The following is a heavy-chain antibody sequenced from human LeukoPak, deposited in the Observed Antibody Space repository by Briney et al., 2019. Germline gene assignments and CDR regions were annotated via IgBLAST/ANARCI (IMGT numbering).Heavy chain of an antibody. CDR3: ATGVDILTGYGFDY. V-gene: IGHV4-59*01. D-gene: IGHD3-9*01. J-gene: IGHJ4*02. CDR2: IYYSGST. CDR1: GGSISNYY. Sequence: PSETLSLTCTVSGGSISNYYWSWIRQPPGKGLEWIGYIYYSGSTNYNPSLKSRVTISVDTSKNQFSLKLSSVTAADTAVYYCATGVDILTGYGFDYWGQGTLVTVSS.